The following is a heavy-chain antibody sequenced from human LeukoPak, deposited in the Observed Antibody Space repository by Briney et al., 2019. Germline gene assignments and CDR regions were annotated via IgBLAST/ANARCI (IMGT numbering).Heavy chain of an antibody. V-gene: IGHV4-39*07. D-gene: IGHD1-26*01. CDR1: GGSISSSSHY. J-gene: IGHJ4*02. Sequence: PSETLSLTCTVSGGSISSSSHYWGWIRQPPGKRLEWIGSMYYRGSTYHNPSLKSRVTISVDTSKNQFSLKLSSVTAADTAVYYCATTTIRLGYWGQGTLVTVS. CDR2: MYYRGST. CDR3: ATTTIRLGY.